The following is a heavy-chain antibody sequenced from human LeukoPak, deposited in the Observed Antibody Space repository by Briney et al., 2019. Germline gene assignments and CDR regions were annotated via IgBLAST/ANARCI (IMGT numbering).Heavy chain of an antibody. CDR2: IYTSGST. D-gene: IGHD2-21*02. V-gene: IGHV4-61*02. J-gene: IGHJ4*02. CDR1: GGSISSGSYY. CDR3: ARGLSQAYCGGDCYSFFDY. Sequence: SETLSLTCTVSGGSISSGSYYWSWIRQPAGKGLERIGRIYTSGSTNYNPSLKSRVTISVDTSKNQFSLKLSSVTAADTAVYYCARGLSQAYCGGDCYSFFDYWGPGTLVTVSS.